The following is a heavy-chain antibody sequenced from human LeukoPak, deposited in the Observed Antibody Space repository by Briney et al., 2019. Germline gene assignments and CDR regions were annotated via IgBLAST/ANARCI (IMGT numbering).Heavy chain of an antibody. Sequence: GASVKVSCKASGYTFTSYYMHWVRQAPGQGLEWMGIINPSGGSTSYAQKFQGRVTMTRDTSTSTVYMELSSLRSEDTAVYYCARGRSLGALQWLVTEYFQHWGQGTLVTVSS. J-gene: IGHJ1*01. CDR2: INPSGGST. CDR1: GYTFTSYY. CDR3: ARGRSLGALQWLVTEYFQH. D-gene: IGHD6-19*01. V-gene: IGHV1-46*01.